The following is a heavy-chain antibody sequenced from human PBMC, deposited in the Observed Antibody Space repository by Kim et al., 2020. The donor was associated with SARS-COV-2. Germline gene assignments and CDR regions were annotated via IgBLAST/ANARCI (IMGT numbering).Heavy chain of an antibody. J-gene: IGHJ5*02. Sequence: ASVKVSCKASGYTFTNFYMHWVRQAPGQGLEWMGMINPSGGSTTYAQKFQGRVTMTRDTSTTTVYMEVSSLRSDDTAVYYCARAPGSGSLISWGQGTLVTVSS. CDR1: GYTFTNFY. CDR3: ARAPGSGSLIS. CDR2: INPSGGST. V-gene: IGHV1-46*01. D-gene: IGHD3-10*01.